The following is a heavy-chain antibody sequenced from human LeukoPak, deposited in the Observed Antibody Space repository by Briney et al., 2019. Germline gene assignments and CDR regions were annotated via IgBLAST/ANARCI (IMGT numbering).Heavy chain of an antibody. CDR2: ISSSSSYI. J-gene: IGHJ5*02. D-gene: IGHD5-18*01. CDR1: GFTFSSYG. Sequence: SGGSLRLSCAASGFTFSSYGMSWVRQAPGKGLEWVSSISSSSSYIYYADSVKGRFTISRDNAKNSLYLQMNSLRAEDTAVYYCARDKAAMVTTNWFDPWGQGTLVTVSS. CDR3: ARDKAAMVTTNWFDP. V-gene: IGHV3-21*01.